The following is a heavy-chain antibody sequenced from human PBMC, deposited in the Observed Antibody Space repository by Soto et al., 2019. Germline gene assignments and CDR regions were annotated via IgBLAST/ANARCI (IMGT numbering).Heavy chain of an antibody. Sequence: QVQLVESGGGVVQPWRSLRLSCAASGFTFTDYGMHWVRQAPGKGLEWVAAVSYDGSSEYYTDSVKGRFTISRDNSKNKLYLQMNSLRPEDAAVYSCAKTASVPTSDYFDFWGQGTLVTVSS. CDR3: AKTASVPTSDYFDF. CDR2: VSYDGSSE. D-gene: IGHD4-17*01. J-gene: IGHJ4*02. CDR1: GFTFTDYG. V-gene: IGHV3-30*18.